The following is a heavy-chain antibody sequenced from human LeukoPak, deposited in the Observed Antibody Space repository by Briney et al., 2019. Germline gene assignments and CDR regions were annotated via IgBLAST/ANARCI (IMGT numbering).Heavy chain of an antibody. CDR1: GYTFTGYY. CDR3: ARERRPHSYGSFIGDY. V-gene: IGHV1-2*02. J-gene: IGHJ4*02. CDR2: INPNSGGT. D-gene: IGHD5-18*01. Sequence: LWASVKVSCKASGYTFTGYYMHWVRQAPGQGLEWMGWINPNSGGTNYAQKFQGRVTMTRDTSISTVYMELSRLRSDDTALYYCARERRPHSYGSFIGDYWGQGTLVSVSS.